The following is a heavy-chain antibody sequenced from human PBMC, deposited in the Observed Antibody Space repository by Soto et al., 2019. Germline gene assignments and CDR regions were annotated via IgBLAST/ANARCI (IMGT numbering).Heavy chain of an antibody. J-gene: IGHJ4*02. V-gene: IGHV3-9*01. CDR3: AKDYGRGYYYPYYFDY. CDR2: ISWNSGSI. D-gene: IGHD3-22*01. CDR1: GFTFDDYA. Sequence: PGGSLRLSCAASGFTFDDYAMHWVRKSPGKGLEWVSGISWNSGSIGYADSVKGRFTISRDNAKNSLYLQMNSLRAEDTALYYYAKDYGRGYYYPYYFDYWGQGTLVTVSS.